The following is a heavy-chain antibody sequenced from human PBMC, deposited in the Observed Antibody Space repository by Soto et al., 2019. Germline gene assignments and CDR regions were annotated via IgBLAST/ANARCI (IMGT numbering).Heavy chain of an antibody. CDR2: ISSSSSTI. Sequence: GGSLRLSCAGSGFTFSSYSMNWVRQAPGKGLEWVSYISSSSSTIYYADSVKGRFTISRDNAKNSLYLQMNSLRAEDTAVYYCARGEVSYYDILTGYYIDYYYYYMDVWGKGTTVTVSS. D-gene: IGHD3-9*01. J-gene: IGHJ6*03. CDR3: ARGEVSYYDILTGYYIDYYYYYMDV. CDR1: GFTFSSYS. V-gene: IGHV3-48*01.